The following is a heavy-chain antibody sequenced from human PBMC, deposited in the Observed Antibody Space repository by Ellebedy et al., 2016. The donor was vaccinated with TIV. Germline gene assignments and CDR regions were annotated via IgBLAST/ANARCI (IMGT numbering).Heavy chain of an antibody. CDR1: GGTFSSYA. Sequence: AASVKVSCKASGGTFSSYAINWARQAPGQGLEWMGGIIPMFGTANYAENFQGRVTITADESTSTVYMELRSLRSEDTAVYYCAREGSSGWYSYYGMDVWGQGTTVTVSS. CDR3: AREGSSGWYSYYGMDV. D-gene: IGHD6-19*01. V-gene: IGHV1-69*13. J-gene: IGHJ6*02. CDR2: IIPMFGTA.